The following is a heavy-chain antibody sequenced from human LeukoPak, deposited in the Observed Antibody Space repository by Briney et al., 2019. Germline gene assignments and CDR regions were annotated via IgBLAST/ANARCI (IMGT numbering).Heavy chain of an antibody. J-gene: IGHJ6*03. D-gene: IGHD6-6*01. CDR3: ARVVSSSSYYYYYMDV. Sequence: SETLSLTCTVSGGSISSYYWSWIRQPAGKGLEWIGRIYTSGSTNYNPSLKSRVTMSVDTSKNQFSLKLSSVTAADTAVYYCARVVSSSSYYYYYMDVWGKGTTVTVSS. V-gene: IGHV4-4*07. CDR1: GGSISSYY. CDR2: IYTSGST.